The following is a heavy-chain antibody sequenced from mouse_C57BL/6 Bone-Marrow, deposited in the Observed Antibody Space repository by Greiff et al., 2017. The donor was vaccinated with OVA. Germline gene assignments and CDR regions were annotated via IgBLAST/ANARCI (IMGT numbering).Heavy chain of an antibody. J-gene: IGHJ4*01. Sequence: VQLQQSGAELVRPGTSVKMSCKASGYTFTNYWIGWAKQRPGHGLEWIGDIYPGGGYTNYNEKFKGKATLTADKSSSTAYMQFSSLTSEDSAIYYCARGYGDYGGRYAMDYWGQGTSVTVSS. V-gene: IGHV1-63*01. CDR3: ARGYGDYGGRYAMDY. CDR1: GYTFTNYW. D-gene: IGHD2-13*01. CDR2: IYPGGGYT.